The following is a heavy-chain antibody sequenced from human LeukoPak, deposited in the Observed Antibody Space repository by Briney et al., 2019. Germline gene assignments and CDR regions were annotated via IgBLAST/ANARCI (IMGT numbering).Heavy chain of an antibody. Sequence: GGSLRLSCAASGFTFSNAWMSWVRQAPGKGLEWVGRIKSKTDGGTTDYAAPVKGRFTISRDDSKTTLYLQMNSLRIEDTAVYSCTTDRPTVTSRWGQGTLVTVSS. V-gene: IGHV3-15*01. CDR2: IKSKTDGGTT. CDR3: TTDRPTVTSR. J-gene: IGHJ4*02. CDR1: GFTFSNAW. D-gene: IGHD4-17*01.